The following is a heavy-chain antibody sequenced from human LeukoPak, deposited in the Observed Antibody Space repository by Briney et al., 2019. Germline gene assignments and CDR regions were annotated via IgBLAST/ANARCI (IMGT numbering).Heavy chain of an antibody. CDR1: GGSISSYY. CDR3: ARGSLVRDGYNWEFDY. Sequence: SETLSLTCTVSGGSISSYYWSWIRQPPGKGLEWIGYIYYSGSTNYNPSLKSRVTISVDTSKNQFSLKLSSVTAADTAVYYCARGSLVRDGYNWEFDYWGQGTLVTVSS. J-gene: IGHJ4*02. V-gene: IGHV4-59*01. CDR2: IYYSGST. D-gene: IGHD5-24*01.